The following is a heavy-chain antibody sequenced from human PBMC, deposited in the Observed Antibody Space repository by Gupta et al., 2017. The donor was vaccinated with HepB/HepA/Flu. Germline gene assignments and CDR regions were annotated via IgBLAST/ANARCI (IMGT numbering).Heavy chain of an antibody. CDR3: ARSPPSGNRFDY. CDR1: GFTFSSYS. D-gene: IGHD1-14*01. J-gene: IGHJ4*02. V-gene: IGHV3-21*01. CDR2: ISSSSSYI. Sequence: EVQLVESGGGLVKPGGSLRLSCAASGFTFSSYSMNWVRQAPGKGLEWVSSISSSSSYIYYADSVKGRFTISRDNAKNSLYLQMNSLRAEDTAVYYCARSPPSGNRFDYWGQGTLVTVSS.